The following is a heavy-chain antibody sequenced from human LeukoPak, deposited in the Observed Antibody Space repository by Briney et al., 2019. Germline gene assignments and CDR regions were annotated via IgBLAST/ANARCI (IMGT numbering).Heavy chain of an antibody. CDR2: ISGGGDNT. D-gene: IGHD1-1*01. V-gene: IGHV3-23*01. CDR3: AKPVDGASVQRYFQH. Sequence: PGGSLRLSCAASGFTFSRYAMSWVRQAPGKGLEWVSAISGGGDNTYYADSVRGRFTISRDNSKNTLFLQMNGLRAEDTAIYYCAKPVDGASVQRYFQHWGQGTLATVSS. CDR1: GFTFSRYA. J-gene: IGHJ1*01.